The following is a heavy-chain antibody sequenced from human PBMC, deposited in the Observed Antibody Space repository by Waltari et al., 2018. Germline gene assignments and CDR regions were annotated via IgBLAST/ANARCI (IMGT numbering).Heavy chain of an antibody. J-gene: IGHJ4*02. V-gene: IGHV4-39*07. D-gene: IGHD1-7*01. CDR1: SGDISSSGYY. CDR2: IYYSGNT. CDR3: AKVWKNYRTDY. Sequence: QLQLQESGPGLVKPSETLSLTCTVSSGDISSSGYYWGWIRQPPGQGLEWMGSIYYSGNTYYNPSLKNRVTISVDTSKNQFSLKVTSVTAADTAVYYCAKVWKNYRTDYWGQGTLVTVSS.